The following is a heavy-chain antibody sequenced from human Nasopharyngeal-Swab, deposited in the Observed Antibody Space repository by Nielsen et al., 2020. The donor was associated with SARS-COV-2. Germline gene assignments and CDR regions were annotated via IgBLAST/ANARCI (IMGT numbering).Heavy chain of an antibody. D-gene: IGHD5-12*01. Sequence: GESLKISCAASGFTFSSYWMHWVRQAPGKGLVWVSRINSDESSTSYADSVKGRFTISRDNSKNTLYLQMNSLRAEDTAVYYCAKDPLYSGYDLRYYFDYWGQGTLGTVSS. CDR3: AKDPLYSGYDLRYYFDY. V-gene: IGHV3-74*01. J-gene: IGHJ4*02. CDR2: INSDESST. CDR1: GFTFSSYW.